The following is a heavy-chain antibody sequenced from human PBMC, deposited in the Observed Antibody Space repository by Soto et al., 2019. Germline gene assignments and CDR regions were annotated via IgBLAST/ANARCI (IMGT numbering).Heavy chain of an antibody. Sequence: PSETLSLTCTVSGGSISSDVDYWIWIRQPPGRKLEWIGSVYYTGTTNYNPSLKSRVTISVDTFKNQFSLKLSSVTAIDTAVYYCARHGGFEGSMDVWGLGAKVPVSS. CDR1: GGSISSDVDY. CDR3: ARHGGFEGSMDV. J-gene: IGHJ6*02. CDR2: VYYTGTT. V-gene: IGHV4-39*01. D-gene: IGHD3-10*01.